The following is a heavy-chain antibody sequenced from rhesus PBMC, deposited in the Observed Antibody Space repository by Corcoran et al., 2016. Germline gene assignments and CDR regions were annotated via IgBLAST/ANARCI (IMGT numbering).Heavy chain of an antibody. Sequence: QVQLQESGPGLVKPSETLSLTCAVSGGSISDSYYWNWLRQPPGKGLGGTGNNHGNSASTNYNPSLKSRVTISKDTSKNQFFLKVNSGTAADTAVYYCARGSSGSFDYWGQGVLVTVSS. CDR3: ARGSSGSFDY. J-gene: IGHJ4*01. CDR2: NHGNSAST. CDR1: GGSISDSYY. D-gene: IGHD6-31*01. V-gene: IGHV4S9*01.